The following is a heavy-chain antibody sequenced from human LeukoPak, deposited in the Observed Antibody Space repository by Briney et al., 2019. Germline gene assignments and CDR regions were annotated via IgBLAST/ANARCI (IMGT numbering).Heavy chain of an antibody. Sequence: PGGSLRLSCATSGFTFSHYGMHCVRQAPGKGLEWVAVIWSDGTNRFYGDPVKGRFTISRDNFQRTVYLQMNSLRAEDTAVYYFAKDAQRGFDYSNSLDKWGQGTLVTVSS. V-gene: IGHV3-33*06. CDR2: IWSDGTNR. CDR3: AKDAQRGFDYSNSLDK. J-gene: IGHJ4*02. CDR1: GFTFSHYG. D-gene: IGHD4-11*01.